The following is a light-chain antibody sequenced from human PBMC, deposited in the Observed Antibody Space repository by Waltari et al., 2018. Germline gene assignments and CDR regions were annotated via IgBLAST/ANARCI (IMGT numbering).Light chain of an antibody. V-gene: IGKV1-39*01. CDR2: SAS. CDR1: QSIRGY. CDR3: QQTYSAPYT. Sequence: DIQMTQSPSSLSASVGDRVTITCRASQSIRGYLNWYHHKPGNAPNLLIYSASNLQSVVPSRFSGSGSGTDFTLTISSLQPEDFATYYCQQTYSAPYTFGQGTKVDI. J-gene: IGKJ2*01.